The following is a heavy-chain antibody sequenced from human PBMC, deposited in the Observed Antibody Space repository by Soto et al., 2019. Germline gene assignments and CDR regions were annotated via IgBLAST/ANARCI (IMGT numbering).Heavy chain of an antibody. D-gene: IGHD3-10*01. J-gene: IGHJ4*02. CDR1: GFTFSSYT. V-gene: IGHV3-30-3*01. CDR2: ISYDGSNK. CDR3: ARGTYGFDC. Sequence: LRLSCAASGFTFSSYTMHWVRQAPGKGLEWVAVISYDGSNKYYADSVKGRFTISRDNSKNTLYLQMNSLRAEDTAVYYCARGTYGFDCWGQGTLVTVSS.